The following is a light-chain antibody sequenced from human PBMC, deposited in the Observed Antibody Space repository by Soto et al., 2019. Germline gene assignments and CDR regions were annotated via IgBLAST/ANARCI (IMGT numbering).Light chain of an antibody. J-gene: IGKJ1*01. CDR2: GAS. CDR1: QNIFNQY. CDR3: XQYGSSPRT. V-gene: IGKV3-20*01. Sequence: EIMLTQSPGTLSLSPGERATLSCRASQNIFNQYLAWYQQRPGQGPRLLIHGASTRATGIPERFSGSGSGTDFSLTISSXDLDXXXXXXXXQYGSSPRTFGQGTKVELK.